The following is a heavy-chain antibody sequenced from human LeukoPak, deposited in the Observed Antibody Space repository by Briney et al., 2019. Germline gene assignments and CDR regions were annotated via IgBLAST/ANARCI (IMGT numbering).Heavy chain of an antibody. Sequence: GESLKISCKGSGYSFTTSWIGWARQMPGKGLEWMGIIYPGDSDTRYSPSFQGQVTISADKSITTAYLHWSSLKAPDTAMYYCARARFCSGGSCYAENWGQGTPVTVSS. J-gene: IGHJ4*02. CDR2: IYPGDSDT. CDR3: ARARFCSGGSCYAEN. D-gene: IGHD2-15*01. CDR1: GYSFTTSW. V-gene: IGHV5-51*01.